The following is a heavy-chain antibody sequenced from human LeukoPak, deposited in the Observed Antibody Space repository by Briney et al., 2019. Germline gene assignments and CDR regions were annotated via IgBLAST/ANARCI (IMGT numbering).Heavy chain of an antibody. J-gene: IGHJ4*02. CDR2: IWYDGSNK. CDR1: GFTFSSYS. D-gene: IGHD3-10*01. V-gene: IGHV3-33*06. Sequence: GGSLRLSCAASGFTFSSYSMNWVRQAPGKGLEWVAVIWYDGSNKYYADSVKGRFTISRDNSKNTLYLQMNSLRAEDTAVYYCAKDREWPNYYGSGSYVDVLDYWGQGTLVTVSS. CDR3: AKDREWPNYYGSGSYVDVLDY.